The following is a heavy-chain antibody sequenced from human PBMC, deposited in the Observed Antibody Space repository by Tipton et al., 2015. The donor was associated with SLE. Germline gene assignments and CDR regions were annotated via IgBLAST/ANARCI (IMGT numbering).Heavy chain of an antibody. CDR3: AREPIKVLRDYMDV. V-gene: IGHV4-30-4*01. CDR1: GGSISSGDYY. Sequence: TLSLTCTVSGGSISSGDYYWSWIRQPPGKGLEWIGYIYYSGSTYYNPSLKSRVTISVDTSKNQFSLKLSSVTAADTAVYYCAREPIKVLRDYMDVWGKGSTVTVSS. D-gene: IGHD2/OR15-2a*01. CDR2: IYYSGST. J-gene: IGHJ6*03.